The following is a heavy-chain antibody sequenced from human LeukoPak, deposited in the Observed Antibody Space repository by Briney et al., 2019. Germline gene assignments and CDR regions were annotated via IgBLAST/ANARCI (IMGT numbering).Heavy chain of an antibody. V-gene: IGHV3-23*01. CDR2: ISRSGDNT. CDR1: GFTFSSSA. D-gene: IGHD6-13*01. J-gene: IGHJ5*02. CDR3: ARAAGWLDP. Sequence: PGGSLRLSCAASGFTFSSSAMSWVRQAPGKGLEWVSGISRSGDNTQYADSVKGRFTISRDNSKNTLYLQMNNLRAEDTAVYYCARAAGWLDPWGQGSLVIVSS.